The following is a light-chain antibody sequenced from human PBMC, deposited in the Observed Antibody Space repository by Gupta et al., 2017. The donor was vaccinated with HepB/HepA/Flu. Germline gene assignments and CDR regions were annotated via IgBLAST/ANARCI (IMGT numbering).Light chain of an antibody. V-gene: IGKV3-11*01. CDR1: QSVSRY. CDR3: RQRSNWALA. Sequence: IVLTPSPATLSLSPGERATLSCRASQSVSRYLAWYQQKPGQAPRLLIYDASNRATGIPARFSGSGSGTEFTLTISSREPQDFAVYYCRQRSNWALAFGGGTKVEIK. J-gene: IGKJ4*01. CDR2: DAS.